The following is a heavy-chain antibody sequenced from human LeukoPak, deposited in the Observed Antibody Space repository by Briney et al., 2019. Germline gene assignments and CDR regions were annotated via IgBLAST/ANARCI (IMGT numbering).Heavy chain of an antibody. V-gene: IGHV3-15*01. CDR2: IKSKTDGGTT. Sequence: GGSLRLSCAASGFTFSNAWMSWVRQAPGKGLEWVGRIKSKTDGGTTDYAAPVKGRFTISRDDSKNTLYLQMNSLKTEDTAVYYCTTQAILGELFFFWGQGTLVTVSS. CDR1: GFTFSNAW. D-gene: IGHD3-10*01. J-gene: IGHJ4*02. CDR3: TTQAILGELFFF.